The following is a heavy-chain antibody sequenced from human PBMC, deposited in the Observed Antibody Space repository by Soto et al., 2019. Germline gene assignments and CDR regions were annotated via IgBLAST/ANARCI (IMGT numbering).Heavy chain of an antibody. Sequence: SGPTLVNPTETLTLTCTVSGFSLSNARMGVSWIRQPPGKALEWLAHIFSNDEKSYSTSLKSRLTISKDTSKSQVVLTMTNMDPVDTATYYCARTNFAAAGTRPYDYWGQGTLVTVSS. V-gene: IGHV2-26*01. CDR2: IFSNDEK. J-gene: IGHJ4*02. CDR1: GFSLSNARMG. CDR3: ARTNFAAAGTRPYDY. D-gene: IGHD6-13*01.